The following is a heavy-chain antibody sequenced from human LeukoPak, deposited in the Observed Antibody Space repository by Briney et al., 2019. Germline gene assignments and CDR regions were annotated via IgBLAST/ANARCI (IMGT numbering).Heavy chain of an antibody. J-gene: IGHJ3*02. Sequence: GGSLRLSCAASGFTFSNAWMSWVRQAPAKGQELVGRIKSKTDGGTTDYAPPVKGRFTISRDDSKNTLYLQMNSLKTEDTAVYYCTINYDILTGYYWDAFDIWGQGTMVTVSS. CDR2: IKSKTDGGTT. V-gene: IGHV3-15*01. CDR1: GFTFSNAW. D-gene: IGHD3-9*01. CDR3: TINYDILTGYYWDAFDI.